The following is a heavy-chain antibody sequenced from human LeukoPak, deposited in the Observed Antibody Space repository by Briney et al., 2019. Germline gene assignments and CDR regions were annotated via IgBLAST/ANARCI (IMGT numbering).Heavy chain of an antibody. J-gene: IGHJ4*02. V-gene: IGHV1-18*01. Sequence: GAPVKVSFKASGYTFTSSYINWVRQAPGQGLEWMGWVSAYNGKTSYVQNFQGRVTMTTDSSTNTAYMDLTSLTSDDTAVYYCARGGTYYPCIDYWGQGTLATVSS. CDR3: ARGGTYYPCIDY. CDR1: GYTFTSSY. CDR2: VSAYNGKT. D-gene: IGHD1-26*01.